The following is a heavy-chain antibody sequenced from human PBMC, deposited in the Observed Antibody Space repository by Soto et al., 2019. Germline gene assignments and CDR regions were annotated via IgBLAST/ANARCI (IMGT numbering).Heavy chain of an antibody. CDR1: GFTVSSYY. CDR2: IYSGGST. CDR3: AREKTYGYWAFDC. V-gene: IGHV3-53*01. J-gene: IGHJ4*02. Sequence: EVQLVESGGGLIQPGGSLRLSCAASGFTVSSYYMSWVRQAPGKDLEWVSVIYSGGSTYYADSVKGRFTISRDNSKNTLYLQMNNLRAEDTAVYYCAREKTYGYWAFDCWGQGTLVTVSS. D-gene: IGHD4-17*01.